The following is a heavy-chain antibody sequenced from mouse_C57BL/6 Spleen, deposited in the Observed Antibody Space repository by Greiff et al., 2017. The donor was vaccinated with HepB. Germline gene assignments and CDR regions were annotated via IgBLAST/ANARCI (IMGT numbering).Heavy chain of an antibody. CDR1: GYTFTSYW. Sequence: QVQLQQPGAELVKPGASVKMSCKASGYTFTSYWITWVKQRPGQGLEWIGDIYPGSGSTNYNEKFKSKATLTVATSSSTAYMQLSSLTSEDSAVYYCTSSSGYLGYFDYWGQGTTLTVSS. CDR2: IYPGSGST. CDR3: TSSSGYLGYFDY. V-gene: IGHV1-55*01. D-gene: IGHD3-2*02. J-gene: IGHJ2*01.